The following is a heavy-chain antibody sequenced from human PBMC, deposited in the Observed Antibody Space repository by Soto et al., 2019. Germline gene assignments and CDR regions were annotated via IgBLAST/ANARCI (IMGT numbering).Heavy chain of an antibody. Sequence: QAQLVQSGTEVKKPGASVKVSCKASGYPFTGPYIYWVRQAPGQGLEWMRWINPSSGGTEFAEKFQGRVTVTRDTSIRTVFLELNSLTSDDTGVYFCARDFRTYSHGVDVWGQGTAVTVSS. V-gene: IGHV1-2*02. CDR2: INPSSGGT. J-gene: IGHJ6*02. CDR3: ARDFRTYSHGVDV. CDR1: GYPFTGPY. D-gene: IGHD4-4*01.